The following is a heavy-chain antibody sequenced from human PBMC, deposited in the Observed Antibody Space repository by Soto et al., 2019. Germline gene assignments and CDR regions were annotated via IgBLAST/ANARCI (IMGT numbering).Heavy chain of an antibody. V-gene: IGHV1-3*01. J-gene: IGHJ6*02. CDR3: ARLWELDYGMDV. Sequence: GASVKVSCKASGYTFPNYAMHWVRQAPGQRLEWMGWINAGNGNTKYSQKFQGRVTMTTDTSTSTAYMELRSLRSDDTAVYYCARLWELDYGMDVWGQGTTVTVSS. CDR1: GYTFPNYA. D-gene: IGHD1-26*01. CDR2: INAGNGNT.